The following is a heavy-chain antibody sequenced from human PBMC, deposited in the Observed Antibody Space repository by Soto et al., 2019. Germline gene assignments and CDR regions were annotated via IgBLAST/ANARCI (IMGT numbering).Heavy chain of an antibody. Sequence: EVQLLESGGGLVLPGGSLRLSCAASGFTFTNYAMNWVRQAPGKGLEWVSAIRGSGGSTYYADSLKGRFTISRDNSKSTLYLQMNSLRAEDTAVYYCARGRDYLGGDFDYWGQGTLVTVSS. CDR3: ARGRDYLGGDFDY. D-gene: IGHD3-16*01. J-gene: IGHJ4*02. V-gene: IGHV3-23*01. CDR1: GFTFTNYA. CDR2: IRGSGGST.